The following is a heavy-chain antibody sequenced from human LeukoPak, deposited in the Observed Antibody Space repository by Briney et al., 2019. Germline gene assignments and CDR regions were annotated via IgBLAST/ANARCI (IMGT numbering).Heavy chain of an antibody. D-gene: IGHD3-10*01. J-gene: IGHJ4*02. CDR1: GSTFSSYW. V-gene: IGHV3-74*01. Sequence: SGGSLRLSCAASGSTFSSYWMRWVRQAPGKGLVWVSRINSDGSSTIYADSVKGRFTISRDNAKNTLYLQMNSLRAEDTAVYYCARGRITMVQGVIITSYYFDYWGQGTLVTVSS. CDR3: ARGRITMVQGVIITSYYFDY. CDR2: INSDGSST.